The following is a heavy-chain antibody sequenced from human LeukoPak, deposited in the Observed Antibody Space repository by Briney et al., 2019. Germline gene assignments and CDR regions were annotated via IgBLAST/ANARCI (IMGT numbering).Heavy chain of an antibody. V-gene: IGHV3-21*04. CDR1: GFTFSSYS. Sequence: GGSLRLSCAASGFTFSSYSMNWVRQAPGKGLEWVSSITISSTHIYYADSVKGRFTISRDNSKNTLYLQMNSLRAEDTAVYYCAKDGYYDSSAYYYVRYFDLWGRGTLVTVSS. J-gene: IGHJ2*01. CDR3: AKDGYYDSSAYYYVRYFDL. CDR2: ITISSTHI. D-gene: IGHD3-22*01.